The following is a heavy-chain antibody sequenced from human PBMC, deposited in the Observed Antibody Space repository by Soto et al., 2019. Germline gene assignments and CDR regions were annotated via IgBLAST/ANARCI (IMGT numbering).Heavy chain of an antibody. V-gene: IGHV1-69*08. D-gene: IGHD2-2*01. CDR1: GGTFSSYT. J-gene: IGHJ4*02. Sequence: QVQLVQSGAEVKKPGSSVKVSCKASGGTFSSYTISWVRQAPGQGLEWMGRIIPILGIANYAQKFQGRVTITADKSTSTAYMELSSLRSEDTAVYYCARDLKRDIVVVPAVWLDYWGQGTLVTVSS. CDR2: IIPILGIA. CDR3: ARDLKRDIVVVPAVWLDY.